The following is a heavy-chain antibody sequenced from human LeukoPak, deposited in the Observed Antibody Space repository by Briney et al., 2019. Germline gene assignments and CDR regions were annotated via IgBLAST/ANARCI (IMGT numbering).Heavy chain of an antibody. D-gene: IGHD3/OR15-3a*01. Sequence: SETLSLSCAVFGGSFSGYHWSWVRQPPGKGLEWIGGVNYGESTNYNPSLKSRVTISVDTSKNQFSLKLSSVTAADTAVYYCAREGFGLGPREAFDIWGQGTMVTVSS. CDR3: AREGFGLGPREAFDI. V-gene: IGHV4-34*01. CDR1: GGSFSGYH. J-gene: IGHJ3*02. CDR2: VNYGEST.